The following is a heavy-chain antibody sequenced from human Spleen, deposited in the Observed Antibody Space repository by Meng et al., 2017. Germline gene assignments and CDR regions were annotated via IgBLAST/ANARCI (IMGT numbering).Heavy chain of an antibody. CDR3: ARAGWDGATIEY. V-gene: IGHV7-4-1*02. Sequence: QVQLVQSGSELKKPGASVTVSCKASGYSFTTYAMNWVRQAPGQGLEWMGWIDTNTGNPTYAQAFPGRFVFSLDTSVSTAFLQINNLEADDTALYYCARAGWDGATIEYWGPGTLVTVSS. D-gene: IGHD1-26*01. CDR2: IDTNTGNP. J-gene: IGHJ4*02. CDR1: GYSFTTYA.